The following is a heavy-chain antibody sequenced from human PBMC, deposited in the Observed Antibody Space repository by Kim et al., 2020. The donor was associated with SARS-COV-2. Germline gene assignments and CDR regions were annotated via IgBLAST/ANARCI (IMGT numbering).Heavy chain of an antibody. CDR3: ARDNSPYCSSTSCYTEPFDP. Sequence: ASVKVSCKASGYTFTSYGISWVRQAPGQGLEWMGWISAYNGNTNYAQKLQGRVTMTTDTSTSTAYMELRSLRSDDTAVYYCARDNSPYCSSTSCYTEPFDPWGQGTLVTVSS. V-gene: IGHV1-18*04. J-gene: IGHJ5*02. CDR2: ISAYNGNT. D-gene: IGHD2-2*02. CDR1: GYTFTSYG.